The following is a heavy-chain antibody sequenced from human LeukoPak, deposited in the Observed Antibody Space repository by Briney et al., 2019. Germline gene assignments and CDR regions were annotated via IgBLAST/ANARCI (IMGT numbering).Heavy chain of an antibody. J-gene: IGHJ5*02. Sequence: SETLSLTCTVSGGSISSYHWSWIRQPPGKGLEWIGYIYYTGNTNYNPSLKSRVTISVDTSKNQFSLKLSSVTAADTAVYYCARGLITIVGGDNWFDPWGQGTLVTVSS. CDR2: IYYTGNT. CDR1: GGSISSYH. CDR3: ARGLITIVGGDNWFDP. D-gene: IGHD3-10*01. V-gene: IGHV4-59*01.